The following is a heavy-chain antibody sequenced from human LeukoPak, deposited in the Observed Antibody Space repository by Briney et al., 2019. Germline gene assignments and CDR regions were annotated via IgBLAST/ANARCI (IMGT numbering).Heavy chain of an antibody. J-gene: IGHJ4*02. D-gene: IGHD3-3*01. CDR3: ARGPGDFWSGYYKV. CDR1: GYTFTSYD. V-gene: IGHV1-8*03. CDR2: MNPNSGNT. Sequence: ASVKVSCKASGYTFTSYDINWVRQGTGQGLEWMGWMNPNSGNTGYAQKFQGRFTITRNTSISTAYMELSSLRSEDTAVYYCARGPGDFWSGYYKVWGQGTLVTVSS.